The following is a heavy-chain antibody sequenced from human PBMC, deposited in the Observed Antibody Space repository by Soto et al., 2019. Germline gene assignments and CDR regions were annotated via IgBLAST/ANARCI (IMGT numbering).Heavy chain of an antibody. J-gene: IGHJ3*02. V-gene: IGHV1-3*01. CDR3: AADVWFGELFRLVDAFDI. CDR2: INAGNGNT. CDR1: GYTFTSYA. D-gene: IGHD3-10*01. Sequence: ASVKVSCKASGYTFTSYAMHWVRQAPGQRLEWMGWINAGNGNTNYSQKFQGRVTITRDTSTSTAYMELSSLRSEDTAVYYCAADVWFGELFRLVDAFDIWGQGTMATVSS.